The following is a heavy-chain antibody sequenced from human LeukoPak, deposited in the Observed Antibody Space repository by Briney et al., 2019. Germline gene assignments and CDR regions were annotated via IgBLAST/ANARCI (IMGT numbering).Heavy chain of an antibody. J-gene: IGHJ4*02. V-gene: IGHV3-7*01. CDR3: ARDREVRASSGGPWYFDS. D-gene: IGHD6-19*01. Sequence: GGSLRLSCAASGFPFNSYWMSWVRQAPGRGLEWVANIKEDGSEKFYVDSVKGRFTISRDNAKNSLFLQMTSLRAEDTAVYYCARDREVRASSGGPWYFDSWGQGTLVTVSS. CDR1: GFPFNSYW. CDR2: IKEDGSEK.